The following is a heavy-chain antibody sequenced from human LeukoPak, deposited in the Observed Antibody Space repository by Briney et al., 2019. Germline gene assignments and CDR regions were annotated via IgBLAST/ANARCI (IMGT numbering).Heavy chain of an antibody. CDR1: GFTFSSYG. CDR2: ISYDGSNK. D-gene: IGHD6-6*01. Sequence: GGSLRLSCAASGFTFSSYGMHWVRQAPGKGLEWVAVISYDGSNKYYADSVKGRFTISRDNSKNTLHLQMNSLRAEDTAVYYCAKDPPIAYSSSWGGYFDYWGQGTLVTVSS. J-gene: IGHJ4*02. V-gene: IGHV3-30*18. CDR3: AKDPPIAYSSSWGGYFDY.